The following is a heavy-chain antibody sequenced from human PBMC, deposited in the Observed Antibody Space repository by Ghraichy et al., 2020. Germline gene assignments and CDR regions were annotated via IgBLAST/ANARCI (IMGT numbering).Heavy chain of an antibody. V-gene: IGHV3-74*01. Sequence: GGSLRLSCGGSGFTFTSYWMHWVRQAPGKGLVWVSRISTDGGSTNYADSVKGRFTISRDNAKNTLYLQMNSLRAEDTAVYYCATGEPKNWGYFQHWGQGTLVTVSS. CDR3: ATGEPKNWGYFQH. J-gene: IGHJ1*01. D-gene: IGHD1-26*01. CDR1: GFTFTSYW. CDR2: ISTDGGST.